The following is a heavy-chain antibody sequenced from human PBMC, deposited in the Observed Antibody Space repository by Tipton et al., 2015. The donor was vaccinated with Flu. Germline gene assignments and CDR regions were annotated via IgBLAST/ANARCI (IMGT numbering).Heavy chain of an antibody. CDR2: FYYSGHT. CDR1: GGSVSGGTHS. J-gene: IGHJ4*02. D-gene: IGHD2-21*01. CDR3: AAVGPAIPNYYFDY. V-gene: IGHV4-39*01. Sequence: TLSLTCTVPGGSVSGGTHSWVWVRQTPGKGLEWIGTFYYSGHTYYNPSLRSRVTISVDTSQDQFSLRLSSVTAADTAVYFCAAVGPAIPNYYFDYWGQGTLVTVSS.